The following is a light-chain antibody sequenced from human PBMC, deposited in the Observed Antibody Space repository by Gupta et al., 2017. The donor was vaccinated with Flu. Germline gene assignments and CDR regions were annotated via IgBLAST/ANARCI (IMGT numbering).Light chain of an antibody. V-gene: IGKV1-5*03. CDR1: QSISWW. J-gene: IGKJ2*01. CDR3: QQYESFPST. CDR2: AAS. Sequence: PFTLSASLGDTITSTCRASQSISWWVGWFQQRRGKAPKLLVYAASTLESGVPASFSGSGSGTEFTLKIRSLQAEDFGDYHCQQYESFPSTLGQGTNLEI.